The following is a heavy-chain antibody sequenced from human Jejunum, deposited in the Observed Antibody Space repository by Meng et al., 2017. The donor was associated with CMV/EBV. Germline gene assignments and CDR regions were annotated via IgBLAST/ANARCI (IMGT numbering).Heavy chain of an antibody. J-gene: IGHJ4*02. CDR2: IWYDGSYK. CDR1: LFSCIGYA. V-gene: IGHV3-33*01. D-gene: IGHD1-26*01. CDR3: ARDDHSGSLVGFDY. Sequence: SLFSCIGYAMPWVRQAPGKGLEWVAVIWYDGSYKYYADSVKGRFSISRDNLKNTVYLQMNSLRADDTAVYYCARDDHSGSLVGFDYWGQGTLVTVSS.